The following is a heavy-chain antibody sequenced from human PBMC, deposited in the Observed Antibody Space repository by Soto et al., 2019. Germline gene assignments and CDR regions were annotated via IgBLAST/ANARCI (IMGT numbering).Heavy chain of an antibody. J-gene: IGHJ5*02. CDR1: GISITSSY. CDR3: ARGRHWFGP. V-gene: IGHV4-59*08. Sequence: SETLSLTCTVSGISITSSYWNWFRQSPGKGLEWIGQISDRGDINYNPPLESRVAISTDTFKNQVSLTLTAVNAADTAVYFCARGRHWFGPWGQGTLVTVSS. CDR2: ISDRGDI.